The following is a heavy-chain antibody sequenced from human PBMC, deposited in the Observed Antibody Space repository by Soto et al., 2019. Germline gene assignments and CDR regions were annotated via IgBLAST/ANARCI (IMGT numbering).Heavy chain of an antibody. Sequence: SETLSLTCTVSGGSISSGGYYWSWIRQHPGKGLEWIGYIYYSGSTYYNPSLKSRVTISVDTSKNQFSLKLSSVTAADTAVYYCARANGQIDSSTSSKVTPDYYYYMDVWGKGTTVTVSS. CDR1: GGSISSGGYY. V-gene: IGHV4-31*03. CDR2: IYYSGST. D-gene: IGHD2-2*01. J-gene: IGHJ6*03. CDR3: ARANGQIDSSTSSKVTPDYYYYMDV.